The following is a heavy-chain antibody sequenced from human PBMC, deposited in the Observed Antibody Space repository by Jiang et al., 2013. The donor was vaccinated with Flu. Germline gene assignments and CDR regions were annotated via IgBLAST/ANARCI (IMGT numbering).Heavy chain of an antibody. CDR1: GGSISSYYW. Sequence: LVKPSETLSLTCTVSGGSISSYYWSWIRQPPGKALEWLALIYWNDDKRYSPSLKSRLTITKDTSKNQVVLTMTNMDPVDTATYYCAHSPSGSKHFDYVGPGNPGHRLL. D-gene: IGHD1-26*01. CDR2: IYWNDDK. CDR3: AHSPSGSKHFDY. V-gene: IGHV2-5*01. J-gene: IGHJ4*02.